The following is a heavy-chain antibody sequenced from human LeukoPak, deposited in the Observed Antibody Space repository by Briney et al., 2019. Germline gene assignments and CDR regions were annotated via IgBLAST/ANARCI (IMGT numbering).Heavy chain of an antibody. CDR1: GFTFSSYW. V-gene: IGHV3-7*01. CDR2: IKQDGSEK. D-gene: IGHD2-2*01. Sequence: GRSLRLSCAASGFTFSSYWMSWVRQAPGKGLEWVANIKQDGSEKYYVDSVKGRFTISRDNAKNSLYLQMNSLRAEDTAVYYCARDYCSSTSCPAMGGAFDIWGQGTIVTVSS. J-gene: IGHJ3*02. CDR3: ARDYCSSTSCPAMGGAFDI.